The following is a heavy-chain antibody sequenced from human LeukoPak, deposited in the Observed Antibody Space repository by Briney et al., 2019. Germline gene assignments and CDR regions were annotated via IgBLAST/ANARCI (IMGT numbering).Heavy chain of an antibody. D-gene: IGHD3-16*01. CDR2: IIPIFGTA. Sequence: ASVKVSCKASGGTFSSYAISWVRQAPGQGLEWMGGIIPIFGTANYAQKFQGRVTITTDESTSTAYMELSSLRSEDTAAYYCARAKGVDYPNYYYYYYMDVWGKGTTVTVSS. CDR3: ARAKGVDYPNYYYYYYMDV. CDR1: GGTFSSYA. V-gene: IGHV1-69*05. J-gene: IGHJ6*03.